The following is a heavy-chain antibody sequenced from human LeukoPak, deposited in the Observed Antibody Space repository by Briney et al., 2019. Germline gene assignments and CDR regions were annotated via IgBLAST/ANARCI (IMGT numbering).Heavy chain of an antibody. J-gene: IGHJ4*02. D-gene: IGHD3-10*01. CDR1: GFTFSSYS. CDR3: ASGVRGVINGCYFDY. CDR2: ISSSSSYI. V-gene: IGHV3-21*01. Sequence: PGGSLRLSCAASGFTFSSYSMNWVRQAPGKGLEWVSSISSSSSYIYYADSVKGRFTISRDNAKNSLYLQMNSLRAEDTAEYYCASGVRGVINGCYFDYWGQGTLVTVSS.